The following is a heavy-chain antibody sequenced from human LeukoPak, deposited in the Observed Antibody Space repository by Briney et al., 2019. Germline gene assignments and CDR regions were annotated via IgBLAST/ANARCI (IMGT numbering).Heavy chain of an antibody. V-gene: IGHV3-23*01. CDR3: AKVPQPDYYFDY. CDR1: GFTFSRYD. Sequence: GGSLRLSCAASGFTFSRYDMTWVRQAPGKGLEWVSSISGSGDRTIYADSVRGRLTISRDNSKSTLYLQMCSLRGEDTAVYYCAKVPQPDYYFDYWGQGSLVTVSS. CDR2: ISGSGDRT. J-gene: IGHJ4*02.